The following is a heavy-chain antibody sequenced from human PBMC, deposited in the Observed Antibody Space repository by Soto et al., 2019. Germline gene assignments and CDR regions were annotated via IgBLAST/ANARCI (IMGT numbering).Heavy chain of an antibody. V-gene: IGHV3-73*01. CDR1: GVTLSGSA. Sequence: PGGAPRPSRAGPGVTLSGSAMHWGRQASGKGLEWVGRIRSKANSYATAYAASVKGRFTISRDDSKNTAYLQMNSLKTEDTAGYYCTSSSGSKSYWGQGSLVTVSS. CDR3: TSSSGSKSY. J-gene: IGHJ4*02. CDR2: IRSKANSYAT. D-gene: IGHD3-3*01.